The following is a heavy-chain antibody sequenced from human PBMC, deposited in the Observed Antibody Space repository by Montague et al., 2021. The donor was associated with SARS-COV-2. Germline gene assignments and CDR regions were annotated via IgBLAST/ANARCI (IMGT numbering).Heavy chain of an antibody. V-gene: IGHV4-39*01. CDR3: AKSAWHNWYFDI. D-gene: IGHD2/OR15-2a*01. Sequence: SETLSLTCTVSGGSISSSSYYWGWIRQPPGKGLEWIGCIYYSGSTYYNPSLKSRVTISVDTSKNQSSLKLSSMTAADTAVYYCAKSAWHNWYFDIWGRGTLVTVSS. CDR1: GGSISSSSYY. CDR2: IYYSGST. J-gene: IGHJ2*01.